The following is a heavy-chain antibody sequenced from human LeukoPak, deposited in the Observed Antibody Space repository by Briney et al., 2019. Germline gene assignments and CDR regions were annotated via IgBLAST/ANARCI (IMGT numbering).Heavy chain of an antibody. V-gene: IGHV4-39*01. CDR2: IYYSGST. J-gene: IGHJ4*02. Sequence: PSETLSLTCTVSGGSISSSSYYWGWIRQPPGKGLDWIGSIYYSGSTYYNPSLKNRFTISVDTSKNQFSLKLSSVTAADTAVYYCARRSSWRRDIVVVPAAQARHYFDYRGQGTLVTVSS. D-gene: IGHD2-2*01. CDR3: ARRSSWRRDIVVVPAAQARHYFDY. CDR1: GGSISSSSYY.